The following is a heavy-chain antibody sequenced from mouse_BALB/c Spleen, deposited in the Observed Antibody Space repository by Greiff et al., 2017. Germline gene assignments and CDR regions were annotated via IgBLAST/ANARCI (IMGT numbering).Heavy chain of an antibody. CDR1: GFTFSSYG. D-gene: IGHD2-10*02. V-gene: IGHV5-6*02. Sequence: DVKLVESGGDLVKPGGSLKLSCAASGFTFSSYGMSWVRQTPDKRLEWVATISSGGSYTYYPDSVKGRFTISRDNAKNTLYLQMSSLKSEDTAMYYCARQGYGTAWFAYWGQGTLVTVSA. CDR3: ARQGYGTAWFAY. CDR2: ISSGGSYT. J-gene: IGHJ3*01.